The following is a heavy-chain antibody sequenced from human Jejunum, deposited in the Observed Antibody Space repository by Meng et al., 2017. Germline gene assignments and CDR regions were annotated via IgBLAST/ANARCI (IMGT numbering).Heavy chain of an antibody. CDR2: IDYTEYT. D-gene: IGHD5-18*01. CDR3: ARGPYTHGHFWYFDL. V-gene: IGHV4-39*01. Sequence: QPQVQASGPGLVKPSETLSLTCTVSGCSISSSSSYWVWIRQPPGMGLEWIGSIDYTEYTHFNASLKSRVTMSIDTSRKQISQMLSSVTAADTAVYYCARGPYTHGHFWYFDLWGRGTLVTVSS. J-gene: IGHJ2*01. CDR1: GCSISSSSSY.